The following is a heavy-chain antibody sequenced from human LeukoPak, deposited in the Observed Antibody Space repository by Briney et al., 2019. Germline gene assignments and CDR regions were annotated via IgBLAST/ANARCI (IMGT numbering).Heavy chain of an antibody. CDR3: ARDLNYYDSSGYGH. CDR2: ISSSSSYI. J-gene: IGHJ4*02. V-gene: IGHV3-21*04. Sequence: PGGSLRLSCAASGFTFSSYSMNWVRQAPGKGLEWVSSISSSSSYIYYADSVKGRFTISRDNSKNTLYLQMNSLRAEDTAVYYCARDLNYYDSSGYGHWGQGTLVTVSS. CDR1: GFTFSSYS. D-gene: IGHD3-22*01.